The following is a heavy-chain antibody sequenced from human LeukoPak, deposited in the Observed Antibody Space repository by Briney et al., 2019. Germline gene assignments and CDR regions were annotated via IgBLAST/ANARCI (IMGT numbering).Heavy chain of an antibody. V-gene: IGHV3-21*01. J-gene: IGHJ6*02. D-gene: IGHD5-18*01. CDR1: GFTFSSYS. Sequence: GGSLRLSCAASGFTFSSYSMNWVRQAPGKGLEWVSSISSSSSYIYYADSVKGRFTISRDNAKNSLYLQMNSLRAEDTAVYYCARRDRPDTALGMDVWGQGTTVTVSS. CDR2: ISSSSSYI. CDR3: ARRDRPDTALGMDV.